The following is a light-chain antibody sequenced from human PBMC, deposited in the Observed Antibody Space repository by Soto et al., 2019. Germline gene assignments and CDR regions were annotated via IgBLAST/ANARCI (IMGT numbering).Light chain of an antibody. J-gene: IGLJ2*01. CDR3: SSYTSSSSYVV. CDR1: SSDVGGYNY. Sequence: QSALTQPASVSGSPGQSITISCTGTSSDVGGYNYVSWYQQHPGKAPKLMIYEVSNRPSGVSNRFSGSKSVNTASLTISGRQAEDEADYYCSSYTSSSSYVVFGGGTKVTVL. V-gene: IGLV2-14*01. CDR2: EVS.